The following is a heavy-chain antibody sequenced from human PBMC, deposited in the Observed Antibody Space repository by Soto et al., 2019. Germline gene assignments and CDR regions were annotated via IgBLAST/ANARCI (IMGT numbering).Heavy chain of an antibody. Sequence: EVHLVESGGGLVQPGGSLRLSCAASGFTFSSYSLNWVRQAPGKGLEWVSYITSSGTTVYYADSVRGRFTISRDNAKNSLYLQMNGLRDDDTAVSYCARGSSNWAYYFDFWGQGTLVTVSS. J-gene: IGHJ4*02. CDR3: ARGSSNWAYYFDF. V-gene: IGHV3-48*02. D-gene: IGHD6-13*01. CDR2: ITSSGTTV. CDR1: GFTFSSYS.